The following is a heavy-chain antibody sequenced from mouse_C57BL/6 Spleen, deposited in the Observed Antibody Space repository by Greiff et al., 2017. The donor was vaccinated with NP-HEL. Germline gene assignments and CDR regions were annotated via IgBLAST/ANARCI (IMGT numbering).Heavy chain of an antibody. CDR2: IDPANGNT. CDR3: AFYYYGSRGDYYAMDY. Sequence: DVQLQESVAELVRPGASVKLSCTASGFNIKNTYMHWVKQRPEQGLEWIGRIDPANGNTKYAPKFQGKATITADTSSNTAYLQLSSLTSEDTAIYYCAFYYYGSRGDYYAMDYWGQGTSVTVSS. D-gene: IGHD1-1*01. J-gene: IGHJ4*01. CDR1: GFNIKNTY. V-gene: IGHV14-3*01.